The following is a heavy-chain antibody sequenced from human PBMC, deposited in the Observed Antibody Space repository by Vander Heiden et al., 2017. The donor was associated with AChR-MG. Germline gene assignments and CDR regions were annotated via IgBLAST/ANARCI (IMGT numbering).Heavy chain of an antibody. CDR2: IDPSDSYT. CDR3: ASALKYSSGSED. Sequence: EVQLVQSGAEVKKPGESMRISCKGSGYSFTSYWISWVRQMPGKGLEWMGRIDPSDSYTNYSPSFQGHVTISADKSISTAYLQWSSLKASDTAMYYCASALKYSSGSEDWGQGTLVTVSS. V-gene: IGHV5-10-1*03. D-gene: IGHD6-19*01. CDR1: GYSFTSYW. J-gene: IGHJ4*02.